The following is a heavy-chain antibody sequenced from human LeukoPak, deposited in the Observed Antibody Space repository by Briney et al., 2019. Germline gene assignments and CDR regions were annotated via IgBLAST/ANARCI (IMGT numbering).Heavy chain of an antibody. Sequence: SETLSLTCFVSGGSISSSNYYWRWLRQPPGKVLGWNRNVFYSGSTYYNPSLKSRVAISVDTSKNQFSLKLSSVTAADTAVYYCARVPNYDFWTGYIDYWGQGTLVTVSS. V-gene: IGHV4-39*07. CDR2: VFYSGST. D-gene: IGHD3/OR15-3a*01. CDR1: GGSISSSNYY. J-gene: IGHJ4*02. CDR3: ARVPNYDFWTGYIDY.